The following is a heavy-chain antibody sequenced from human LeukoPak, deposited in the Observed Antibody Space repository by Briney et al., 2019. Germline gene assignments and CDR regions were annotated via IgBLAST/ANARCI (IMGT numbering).Heavy chain of an antibody. CDR3: ARDRSMSGWYIDL. CDR2: IWCDGSNK. V-gene: IGHV3-33*01. D-gene: IGHD2/OR15-2a*01. CDR1: GFTFSSYG. Sequence: GGSLRLSCAASGFTFSSYGMHWVRQAPGKGLEWVAVIWCDGSNKCYPDSVQGRFTISRDNSKNTLYLQVNSLRAEDTAVYYCARDRSMSGWYIDLWGRGTLVTVSS. J-gene: IGHJ2*01.